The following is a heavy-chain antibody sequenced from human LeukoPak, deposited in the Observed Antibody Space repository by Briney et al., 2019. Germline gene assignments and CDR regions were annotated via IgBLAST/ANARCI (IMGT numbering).Heavy chain of an antibody. CDR1: GGTFSTYG. V-gene: IGHV1-69*11. CDR2: IIPRLSTS. Sequence: SVKVSCKASGGTFSTYGISLVRQAPGQGLEWMGSIIPRLSTSNYAQKFQGRVTITTDESTSTAYMELSSLRSEDTAVYYCARDPHSGYDRLFDAFDFWGQGTMVTVSS. CDR3: ARDPHSGYDRLFDAFDF. D-gene: IGHD5-12*01. J-gene: IGHJ3*01.